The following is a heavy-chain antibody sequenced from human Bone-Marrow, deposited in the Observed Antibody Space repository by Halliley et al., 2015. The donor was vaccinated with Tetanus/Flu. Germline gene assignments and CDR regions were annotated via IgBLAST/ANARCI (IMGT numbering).Heavy chain of an antibody. J-gene: IGHJ4*02. CDR3: ARRGSGTYYKNPFAL. CDR1: GFIFDEYG. V-gene: IGHV3-20*01. CDR2: INWNGGRT. Sequence: SLRLSCAASGFIFDEYGMSWVRQGPGKGLEWVSDINWNGGRTAYADSLRGRFIIARDNAKNSLYLQMNSLSAEDTAFYHCARRGSGTYYKNPFALWGPGALVSVSS. D-gene: IGHD3-10*01.